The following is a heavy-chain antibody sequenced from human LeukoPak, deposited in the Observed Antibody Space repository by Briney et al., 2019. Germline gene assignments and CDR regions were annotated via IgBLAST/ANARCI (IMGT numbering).Heavy chain of an antibody. CDR3: ARRLAAAFDY. Sequence: TSETLSLTCTVSGGSISSSSYYWGWIRQPPGKGLEWIGSIYYSGSTYYNPSLKSRVTISVDTSKNQFSLKLSSVTAADTAVYYCARRLAAAFDYWGQGTLVTVSS. CDR1: GGSISSSSYY. V-gene: IGHV4-39*01. CDR2: IYYSGST. J-gene: IGHJ4*02. D-gene: IGHD6-13*01.